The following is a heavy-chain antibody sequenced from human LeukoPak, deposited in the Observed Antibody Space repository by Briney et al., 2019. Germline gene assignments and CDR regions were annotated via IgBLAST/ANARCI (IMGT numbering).Heavy chain of an antibody. CDR3: ARDSRGYYDSRGNY. J-gene: IGHJ4*02. Sequence: GGSLRLSCAASGFTFSDYYMSWLRQAPGKGLEWVSYISSSGSTIYYADSVKGGFTISRGNAKNSLYLQMNSLRAEDTAVYYCARDSRGYYDSRGNYWGQGTLVTVSS. CDR2: ISSSGSTI. CDR1: GFTFSDYY. D-gene: IGHD3-22*01. V-gene: IGHV3-11*01.